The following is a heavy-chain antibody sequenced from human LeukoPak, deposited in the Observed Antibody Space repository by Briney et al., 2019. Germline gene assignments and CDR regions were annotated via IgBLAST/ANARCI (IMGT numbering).Heavy chain of an antibody. V-gene: IGHV4-61*02. D-gene: IGHD3-9*01. CDR1: GASISSGSYY. Sequence: PSETLSLTCTVSGASISSGSYYWTWIRQPAGKGLEWIGRMHSSGSTYYNPSLKSRVTISVDTSKNQFSLKLSSVTAADTAVYYCAREGTGYDILTGYYYYYYYMDVWGKGTTVTVSS. CDR3: AREGTGYDILTGYYYYYYYMDV. CDR2: MHSSGST. J-gene: IGHJ6*03.